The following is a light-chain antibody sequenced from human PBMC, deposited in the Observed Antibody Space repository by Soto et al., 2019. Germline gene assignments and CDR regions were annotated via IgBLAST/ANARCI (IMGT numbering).Light chain of an antibody. V-gene: IGKV1-16*01. CDR2: DAS. CDR3: QQYNSYPIT. J-gene: IGKJ5*01. CDR1: QDIFKY. Sequence: DIQMTQSPSSVSASVGDRFTITCLATQDIFKYLAWYQQKPGKAPKLLIYDASSLESGVPSRFRGSGSGTEFTLTISSLQPDDFETYYCQQYNSYPITFGQGTRLEIK.